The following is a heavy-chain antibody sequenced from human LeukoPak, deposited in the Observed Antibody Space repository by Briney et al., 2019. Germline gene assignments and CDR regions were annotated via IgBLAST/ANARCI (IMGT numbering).Heavy chain of an antibody. CDR1: GYSFTSYW. CDR3: ARDTKYYDFWSGYPSWKFDY. J-gene: IGHJ4*02. D-gene: IGHD3-3*01. Sequence: GESLKISCKGSGYSFTSYWIGWVRQMPGKGLEWMGIIYPGDSDTRYSPSFQGQVTISADKSISTAYLQWSSLKASDTAMYYCARDTKYYDFWSGYPSWKFDYWGQGTLVTVSS. V-gene: IGHV5-51*01. CDR2: IYPGDSDT.